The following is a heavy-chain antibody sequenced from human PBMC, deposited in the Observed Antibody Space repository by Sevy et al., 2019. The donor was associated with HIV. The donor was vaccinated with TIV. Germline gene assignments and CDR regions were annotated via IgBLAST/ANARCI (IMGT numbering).Heavy chain of an antibody. CDR3: AKDEDIVVVPAAGGMDV. D-gene: IGHD2-2*01. CDR1: GFTFSSYA. V-gene: IGHV3-23*01. J-gene: IGHJ6*02. CDR2: ISGSGGST. Sequence: GESLKISCAASGFTFSSYAMSWVRQAPGKGLEWVSAISGSGGSTYYADSVKGRFTISRDNSKNTLYLQMNSLRAEDTAVYYCAKDEDIVVVPAAGGMDVWGQGTTVTISS.